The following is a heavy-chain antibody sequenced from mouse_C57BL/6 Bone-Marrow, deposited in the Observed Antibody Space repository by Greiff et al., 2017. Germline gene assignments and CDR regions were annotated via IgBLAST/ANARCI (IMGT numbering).Heavy chain of an antibody. CDR2: IDPANGNT. CDR1: GFNIKNTY. V-gene: IGHV14-3*01. CDR3: ASDYDSSHRYCAIDY. J-gene: IGHJ4*01. Sequence: VQLQQSVAELVRPGASVKLSCTASGFNIKNTYMHWVKQRPEQGLEWIGRIDPANGNTKYAPQFQGKATIPADTSSNTAYLPLSSLTSEDTAIYYWASDYDSSHRYCAIDYWGQGTSVTVSS. D-gene: IGHD1-1*01.